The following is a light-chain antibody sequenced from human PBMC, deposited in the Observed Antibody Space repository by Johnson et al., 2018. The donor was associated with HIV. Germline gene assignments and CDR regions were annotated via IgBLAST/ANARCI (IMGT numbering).Light chain of an antibody. Sequence: QSVLTQPPSVSAAPGQKVTISCSGSSYNIGNNLVSWYQQLPGSAPTLLIYENDKRPSGIPDRFSGSKSGTSATLGITGLQTGDEADYYCGTWDSSLTVYVFGTGTNVTVL. CDR3: GTWDSSLTVYV. CDR2: END. J-gene: IGLJ1*01. V-gene: IGLV1-51*02. CDR1: SYNIGNNL.